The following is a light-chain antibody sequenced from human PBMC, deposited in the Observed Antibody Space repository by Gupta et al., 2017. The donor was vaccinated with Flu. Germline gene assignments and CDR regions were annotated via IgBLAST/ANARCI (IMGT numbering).Light chain of an antibody. V-gene: IGLV1-40*01. Sequence: QSVLTQPPSVSAAPGQRVTISCTGSSSNIGAGYAVHWYQQLPGTAPKVLIYGSSNRPSGVPDRFFASKSGTSASLAITGLQAEDEADYYCQSYDTSLSGWVFGGGTKVTAL. CDR3: QSYDTSLSGWV. J-gene: IGLJ3*02. CDR1: SSNIGAGYA. CDR2: GSS.